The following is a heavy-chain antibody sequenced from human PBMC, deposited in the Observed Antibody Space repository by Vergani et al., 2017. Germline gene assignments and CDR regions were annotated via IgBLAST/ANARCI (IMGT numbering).Heavy chain of an antibody. D-gene: IGHD4-17*01. CDR2: IYYSGST. Sequence: QVQLQESGPGLVKPSETLSLTCTVSGGSISSYYWSWIRQPPGKGLEWIGYIYYSGSTNYNPSLKSRVTISVDTSKNQFSLKLSSVTAADTAVYYCARDRRGTVTRGYYYGMDVWGHGTTVTVSS. J-gene: IGHJ6*02. V-gene: IGHV4-59*01. CDR3: ARDRRGTVTRGYYYGMDV. CDR1: GGSISSYY.